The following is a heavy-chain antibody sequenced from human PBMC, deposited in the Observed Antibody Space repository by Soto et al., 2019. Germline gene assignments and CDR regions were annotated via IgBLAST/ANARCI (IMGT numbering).Heavy chain of an antibody. CDR3: AKEARGGATPWKEAFDF. V-gene: IGHV3-23*01. Sequence: GGSLRLSCAASGFTFSSYAMSWVRQAPVKVLEWVSVISATGNSAYYADSWKVRFTISRDNSKNTLYLQMNSLRAEDTAVYYWAKEARGGATPWKEAFDFWGQGTMVTVS. J-gene: IGHJ3*01. CDR2: ISATGNSA. CDR1: GFTFSSYA. D-gene: IGHD1-1*01.